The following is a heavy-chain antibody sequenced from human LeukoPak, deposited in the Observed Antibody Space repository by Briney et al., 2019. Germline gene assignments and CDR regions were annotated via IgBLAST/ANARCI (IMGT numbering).Heavy chain of an antibody. CDR1: GGSISSGGYY. Sequence: SQTLSLTCTVSGGSISSGGYYWSWIRQHPRKGLEWIGYIYYSGSTYYNPSLKSRVTISVDTSKNQFSLKLSSVTAADTALYYCALYQLLTYFDYWGQGTLVTVSS. J-gene: IGHJ4*02. CDR2: IYYSGST. CDR3: ALYQLLTYFDY. V-gene: IGHV4-31*03. D-gene: IGHD2-2*01.